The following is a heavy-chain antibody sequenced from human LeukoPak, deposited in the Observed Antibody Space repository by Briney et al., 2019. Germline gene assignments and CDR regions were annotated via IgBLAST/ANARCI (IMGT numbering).Heavy chain of an antibody. J-gene: IGHJ3*02. CDR3: AAAALYDFWSGFPDAFDI. V-gene: IGHV1-58*02. Sequence: GTSVKVSCKASGFTFTSSAMQLVRQARGQRLEWIGWIVVGSGNTNYAQKFQERVTITRDMSTSTAYMELSSLRSEDTAVYYCAAAALYDFWSGFPDAFDIWGQGTMVTVPS. CDR2: IVVGSGNT. CDR1: GFTFTSSA. D-gene: IGHD3-3*01.